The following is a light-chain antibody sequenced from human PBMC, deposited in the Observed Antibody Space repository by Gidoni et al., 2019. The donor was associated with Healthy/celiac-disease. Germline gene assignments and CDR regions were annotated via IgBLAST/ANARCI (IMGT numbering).Light chain of an antibody. Sequence: NFMLTHPHSVSVSPGKTVTLSCTRSSGSIASNYVQWYQQRPGSSPTTVIYEDNQRPSGVPDRFSDSIDSSSNSASLTISGLKTEDEADYYCQSYDSSNQVFGGGTKLTVL. J-gene: IGLJ3*02. CDR2: EDN. CDR1: SGSIASNY. CDR3: QSYDSSNQV. V-gene: IGLV6-57*01.